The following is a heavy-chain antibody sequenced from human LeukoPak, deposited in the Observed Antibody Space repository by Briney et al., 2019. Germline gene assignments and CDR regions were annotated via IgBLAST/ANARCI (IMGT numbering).Heavy chain of an antibody. Sequence: SQTLSLTCAISGDSVSSNSATWNWIRQSPSRGLEWLGRTYYRSKWFNDYALSVKSRITIDPDTSKNQFSLQLNSVTPEDTAVYYCASDPDSGGWSTFDNWGQGSLVTVSS. D-gene: IGHD2-15*01. J-gene: IGHJ4*02. CDR1: GDSVSSNSAT. CDR2: TYYRSKWFN. CDR3: ASDPDSGGWSTFDN. V-gene: IGHV6-1*01.